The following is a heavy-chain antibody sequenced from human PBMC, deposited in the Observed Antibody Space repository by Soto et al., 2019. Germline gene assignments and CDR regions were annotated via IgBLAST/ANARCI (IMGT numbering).Heavy chain of an antibody. Sequence: SETLSLTCTVSGGSISSSSYYWGWIRQPPGKGLEWIGSIYYSGSTYYNPSLKSRVTISEDTSKNQFSLKLSSVTAADTAVYYCARRSNLFFDYWGQGTLVTVSS. CDR2: IYYSGST. CDR3: ARRSNLFFDY. D-gene: IGHD7-27*01. J-gene: IGHJ4*02. CDR1: GGSISSSSYY. V-gene: IGHV4-39*01.